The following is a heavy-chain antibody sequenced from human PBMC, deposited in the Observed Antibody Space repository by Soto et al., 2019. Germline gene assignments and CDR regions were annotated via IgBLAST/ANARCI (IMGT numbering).Heavy chain of an antibody. V-gene: IGHV3-23*01. Sequence: EVQLLESGGGLVQPGGSLRLSCAASGFTFSSYAMSWVRQAPGKGLEWVSAISGSGGSTYYADSVKGRFTISRDNSKNTLYLQMNSLRAEDTAVYYCAIDGVLRLIAGAEYFQHWGQGTLVTVSS. J-gene: IGHJ1*01. CDR1: GFTFSSYA. D-gene: IGHD3-22*01. CDR3: AIDGVLRLIAGAEYFQH. CDR2: ISGSGGST.